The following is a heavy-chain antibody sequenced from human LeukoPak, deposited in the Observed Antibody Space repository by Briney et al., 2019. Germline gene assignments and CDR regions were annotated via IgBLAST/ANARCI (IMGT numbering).Heavy chain of an antibody. Sequence: SQTLSLTCTVSGGSISSGSYYWSWIRQPAGKGLEWIGRIYTSGSTNYNPSLKSRVTISVDTSKNQSSLKLSSVTAADTAVYYCARESYSSSWCFDYWGQGTLVTVSS. J-gene: IGHJ4*02. CDR2: IYTSGST. V-gene: IGHV4-61*02. CDR1: GGSISSGSYY. D-gene: IGHD6-13*01. CDR3: ARESYSSSWCFDY.